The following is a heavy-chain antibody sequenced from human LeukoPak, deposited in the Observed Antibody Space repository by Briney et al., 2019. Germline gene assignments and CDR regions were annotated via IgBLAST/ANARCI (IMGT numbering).Heavy chain of an antibody. J-gene: IGHJ4*02. CDR3: ARNPPRYFN. CDR1: GFSLSSYW. Sequence: GGSLRLSCAASGFSLSSYWMIWVTQPPGKGLEWVANIQQDGSEKYYVDSVKGRFTISRDNPKNSLYLQMNSLRAEDTAVYYCARNPPRYFNWGQGTLVTVSS. CDR2: IQQDGSEK. V-gene: IGHV3-7*05. D-gene: IGHD1-26*01.